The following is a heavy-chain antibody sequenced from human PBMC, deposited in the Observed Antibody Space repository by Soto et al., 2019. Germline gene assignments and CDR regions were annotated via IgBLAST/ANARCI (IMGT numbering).Heavy chain of an antibody. D-gene: IGHD2-15*01. CDR1: GCPFSNAW. CDR3: TTEGETLAGAFDY. J-gene: IGHJ4*02. CDR2: IKSKTDGRTT. Sequence: GGPLKPSWAALGCPFSNAWMSWVRKAPGKGPEWVGRIKSKTDGRTTDYAAPVKGRFTISRDDSKNTLYLQMNSLKTEDTAVYYCTTEGETLAGAFDYWGQGTLVTVSS. V-gene: IGHV3-15*01.